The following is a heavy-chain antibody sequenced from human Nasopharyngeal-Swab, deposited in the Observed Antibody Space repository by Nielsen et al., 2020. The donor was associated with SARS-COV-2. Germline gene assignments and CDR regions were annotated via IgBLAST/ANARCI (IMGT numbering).Heavy chain of an antibody. Sequence: GESLKISCAASGFTFSTYSMNWVRQAPGRGLEWISYISASSTFIKYADSVKGRFTISRDTSMNSVYLPMNSLRDEDTGVYYCARVPILSELIEGPYWGQGTLVTVSS. CDR2: ISASSTFI. CDR3: ARVPILSELIEGPY. J-gene: IGHJ4*02. CDR1: GFTFSTYS. V-gene: IGHV3-48*02. D-gene: IGHD1-26*01.